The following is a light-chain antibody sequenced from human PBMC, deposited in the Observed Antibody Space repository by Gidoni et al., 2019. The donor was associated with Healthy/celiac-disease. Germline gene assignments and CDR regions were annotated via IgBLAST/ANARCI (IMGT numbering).Light chain of an antibody. CDR1: QTISRY. J-gene: IGKJ1*01. Sequence: SASVGGRVTITCRASQTISRYLNWYQQKPGKAPKLLIYAASNLQSGVPSRFSGSGSGTDFTLTISSLQPEDFATYYCQQSYSTLTWTFGQGTKVEI. CDR3: QQSYSTLTWT. CDR2: AAS. V-gene: IGKV1-39*01.